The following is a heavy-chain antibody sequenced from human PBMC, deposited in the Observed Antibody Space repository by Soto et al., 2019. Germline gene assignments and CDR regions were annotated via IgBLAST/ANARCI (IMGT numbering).Heavy chain of an antibody. CDR3: ARETYYYDSSGYQNWFDP. D-gene: IGHD3-22*01. V-gene: IGHV3-21*01. J-gene: IGHJ5*02. Sequence: GGSLRLSCAASGFTFSSYSMNWVRQAPGKGLEWVSSISSSSSYIYYADSVKGRFTISRDNAKNSLYLQMNSLRAEDTAVYYWARETYYYDSSGYQNWFDPWGQGTLVTVSS. CDR1: GFTFSSYS. CDR2: ISSSSSYI.